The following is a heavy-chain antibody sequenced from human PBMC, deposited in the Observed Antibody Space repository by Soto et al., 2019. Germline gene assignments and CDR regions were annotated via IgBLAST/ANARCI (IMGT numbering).Heavy chain of an antibody. CDR1: GFTFSSYW. CDR3: ARVGYDFWSGYYPPHYGMDV. V-gene: IGHV3-7*01. Sequence: GGSLRLSCAASGFTFSSYWMSWVRQAPGKGLEWVANIKQDGSEKYYVDSVKGRFTISRDNAKNSLYLQMNSLRAEDTAVYYCARVGYDFWSGYYPPHYGMDVWGRGTTVTVSS. D-gene: IGHD3-3*01. CDR2: IKQDGSEK. J-gene: IGHJ6*02.